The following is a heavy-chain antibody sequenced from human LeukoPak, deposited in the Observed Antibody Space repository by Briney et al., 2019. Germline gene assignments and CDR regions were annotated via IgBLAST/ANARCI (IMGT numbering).Heavy chain of an antibody. J-gene: IGHJ4*02. V-gene: IGHV1-2*06. CDR2: INPSSGGT. CDR1: GYTFTGYY. CDR3: APGVVAAASFDY. Sequence: ASVKVSCKASGYTFTGYYMHWVRQAPGQGLEWMGRINPSSGGTNYAQKFQGRVTMTRDTSISTAYMELSRLRSDDTAVYYCAPGVVAAASFDYWGQGTLVTVSS. D-gene: IGHD2-15*01.